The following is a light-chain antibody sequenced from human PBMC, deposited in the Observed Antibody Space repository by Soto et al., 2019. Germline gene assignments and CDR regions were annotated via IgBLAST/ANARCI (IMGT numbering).Light chain of an antibody. Sequence: QSALTQPDSVSGSPGQSITISCTGTSSDVGGYNYVSWYQQHPGKAPKLMIYEVSNRPSGVSNRFSGSKSGNTASLTISGLQAEDEADYYCCSYAGSYTFGGGFGGGTKLTV. V-gene: IGLV2-14*01. J-gene: IGLJ3*02. CDR2: EVS. CDR1: SSDVGGYNY. CDR3: CSYAGSYTFGGG.